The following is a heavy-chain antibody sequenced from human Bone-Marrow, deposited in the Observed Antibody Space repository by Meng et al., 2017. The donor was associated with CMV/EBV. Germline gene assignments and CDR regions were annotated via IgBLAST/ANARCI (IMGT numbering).Heavy chain of an antibody. CDR3: TRVAGTGPCDY. CDR2: IRSKAYGGTT. D-gene: IGHD3/OR15-3a*01. J-gene: IGHJ4*02. V-gene: IGHV3-49*04. Sequence: GRSLRLSCPSSGFPFGDYAISWVRQAPGKGLEWVGFIRSKAYGGTTEYAASVKGRFTISRDDSKSIAYLQMNSLKNEDTAVYYCTRVAGTGPCDYWGQGTLVTVSS. CDR1: GFPFGDYA.